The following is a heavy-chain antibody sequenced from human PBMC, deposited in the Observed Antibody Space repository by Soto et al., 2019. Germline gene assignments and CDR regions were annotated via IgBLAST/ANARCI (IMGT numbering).Heavy chain of an antibody. CDR2: INHSGST. Sequence: PSETLSLTCAVSGGSFSGCYWSWIRRPPGKGLEWIGEINHSGSTNYNPPLKSRVTISVDTSKNQFSLKLSSVTAADTAVYYCARDRAAAGHIYYDYYGMDVWGQGTTVTVSS. J-gene: IGHJ6*02. CDR3: ARDRAAAGHIYYDYYGMDV. CDR1: GGSFSGCY. D-gene: IGHD6-25*01. V-gene: IGHV4-34*01.